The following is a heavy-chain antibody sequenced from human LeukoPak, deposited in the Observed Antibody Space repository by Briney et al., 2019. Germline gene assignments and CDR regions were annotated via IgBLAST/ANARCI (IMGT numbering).Heavy chain of an antibody. V-gene: IGHV3-23*01. J-gene: IGHJ6*02. CDR3: ARPLNLHVNGADV. CDR2: ISGSGGST. CDR1: GFTFSSYA. D-gene: IGHD4-11*01. Sequence: GGSLRLSCAASGFTFSSYAMSWVRQAPGKGLEWVSAISGSGGSTYYADSVKGRFTISRDNAKNSLYLQMNSLRAEDTAVYYCARPLNLHVNGADVWGQGTTVTVSS.